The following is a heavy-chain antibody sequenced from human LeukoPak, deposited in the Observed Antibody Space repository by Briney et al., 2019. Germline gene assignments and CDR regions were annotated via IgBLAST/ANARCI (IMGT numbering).Heavy chain of an antibody. CDR2: INPNNGGT. Sequence: ASVKVSCMASGYTFTGYYMHWVRQAPGQGLEWMGWINPNNGGTSYAQKFQGRVTMTRDTSITTAYMELPSLTSDDTAVYYCARGYSSPVPNFDYWGQGTLVTVSS. CDR3: ARGYSSPVPNFDY. D-gene: IGHD6-13*01. V-gene: IGHV1-2*02. J-gene: IGHJ4*02. CDR1: GYTFTGYY.